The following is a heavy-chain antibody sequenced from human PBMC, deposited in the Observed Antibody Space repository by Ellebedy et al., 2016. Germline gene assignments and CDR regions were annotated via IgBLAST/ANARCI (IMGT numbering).Heavy chain of an antibody. CDR3: VKGSIAVIATCFDY. V-gene: IGHV3-9*01. D-gene: IGHD6-19*01. CDR2: ISWNRGSM. Sequence: SLKISCAASGFSFDDYAMHWVRQAPGMGLEWVSGISWNRGSMLYADSVKGRFTIYRDNAKNSLYLHLNSLRTEDTAFYYCVKGSIAVIATCFDYWGQGTLVTVSS. CDR1: GFSFDDYA. J-gene: IGHJ4*02.